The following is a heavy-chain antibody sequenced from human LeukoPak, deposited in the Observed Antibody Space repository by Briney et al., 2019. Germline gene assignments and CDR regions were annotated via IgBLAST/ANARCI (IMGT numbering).Heavy chain of an antibody. Sequence: PSETLSLTCTVSGGSISSSSYYWGWIRQPPGKGLEWIGSIYYSGSTYYNPSLKSRVTISVDTSKNQFSLKLNSVTAADTAIYYCARDSHSTIAAAGQLDPWGQGTLVTVSS. V-gene: IGHV4-39*07. J-gene: IGHJ5*02. D-gene: IGHD6-13*01. CDR2: IYYSGST. CDR1: GGSISSSSYY. CDR3: ARDSHSTIAAAGQLDP.